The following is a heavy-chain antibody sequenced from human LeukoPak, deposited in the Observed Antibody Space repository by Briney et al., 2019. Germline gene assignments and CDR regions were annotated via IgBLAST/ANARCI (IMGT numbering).Heavy chain of an antibody. J-gene: IGHJ4*02. Sequence: GGSLRLSCAASGFTFSSYEMNWVRQAPGKGLEWVSYISSSGSTIYYADSVKGRFTISRDNAKNSLYLQMNSLRVEDTAVYYCARVLNYYDSSGYYFSYWGQGTLVTVSS. D-gene: IGHD3-22*01. CDR1: GFTFSSYE. V-gene: IGHV3-48*03. CDR2: ISSSGSTI. CDR3: ARVLNYYDSSGYYFSY.